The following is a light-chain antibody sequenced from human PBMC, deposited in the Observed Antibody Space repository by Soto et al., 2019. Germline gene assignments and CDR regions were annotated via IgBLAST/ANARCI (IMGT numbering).Light chain of an antibody. CDR1: QDISNY. CDR3: QQYDNLPYT. Sequence: DIPMTQSPSSLSASVGDRVTITCQASQDISNYLNWYQQKPGKATKLLIYDASNLETGVPSRFSGSGSGTDFTFTISSMQPEDIATYYCQQYDNLPYTFGGGTKVEIK. V-gene: IGKV1-33*01. J-gene: IGKJ4*01. CDR2: DAS.